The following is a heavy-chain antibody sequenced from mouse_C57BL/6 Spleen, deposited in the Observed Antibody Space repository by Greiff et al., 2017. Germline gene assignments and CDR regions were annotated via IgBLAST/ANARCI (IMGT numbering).Heavy chain of an antibody. CDR2: ISSGSSTI. J-gene: IGHJ4*01. D-gene: IGHD2-3*01. V-gene: IGHV5-17*01. CDR1: GFTFSDYG. Sequence: EVMLVESGGGLVKPGGSLKLSCAASGFTFSDYGMHWVRQAPEKGLEWVAYISSGSSTIYYADTVKGRCTLARDNAKNTLFLQMTSLRSEYTAMYYCARPLYDGYYPYYAMDYWGQGTSVTVSS. CDR3: ARPLYDGYYPYYAMDY.